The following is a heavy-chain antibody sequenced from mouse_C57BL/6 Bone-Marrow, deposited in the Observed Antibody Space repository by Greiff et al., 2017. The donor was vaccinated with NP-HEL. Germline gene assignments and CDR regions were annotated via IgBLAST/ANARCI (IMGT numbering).Heavy chain of an antibody. CDR2: IDPEDGET. CDR3: ARYYYDSSCCFAY. D-gene: IGHD1-1*01. Sequence: EVQLQQPGAELVKPGASVKLSCTASGFNFKDYYMHWVKQRTEQGLEWIGRIDPEDGETNYAPKFKGKATFTADTSSNTAYLQLSSLTSEDSAVYYCARYYYDSSCCFAYWGRGTRITVSA. CDR1: GFNFKDYY. J-gene: IGHJ3*01. V-gene: IGHV14-2*01.